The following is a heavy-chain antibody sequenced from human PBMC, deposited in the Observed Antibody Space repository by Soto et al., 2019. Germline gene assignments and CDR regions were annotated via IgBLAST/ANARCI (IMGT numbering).Heavy chain of an antibody. CDR1: GGSVSNSNYY. D-gene: IGHD2-8*01. Sequence: ASETLSLTCTVSGGSVSNSNYYWGWIRQSPGKGLEWIGSVYYRGRSYSKSSVKSRVTISVDTSKNQFSLNLNSVTASDTAVYFCVSQRTSVLTQAYFDYWGPGALVTVSS. CDR2: VYYRGRS. V-gene: IGHV4-39*01. J-gene: IGHJ4*02. CDR3: VSQRTSVLTQAYFDY.